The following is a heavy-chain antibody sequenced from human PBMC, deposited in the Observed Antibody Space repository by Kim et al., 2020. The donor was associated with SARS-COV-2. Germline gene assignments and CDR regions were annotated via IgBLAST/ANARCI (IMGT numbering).Heavy chain of an antibody. CDR1: GFTFSSYA. J-gene: IGHJ4*02. CDR2: ISGSGGST. CDR3: AKDLVTMIVVVIPTFDY. Sequence: GGSLRLSCAASGFTFSSYAMSWVRQAPGKGLEWVSAISGSGGSTYYADSVKGRFTISRDNSKNTLYLQMNSLRAEDTAVYYCAKDLVTMIVVVIPTFDYWGQGTLATVSS. D-gene: IGHD3-22*01. V-gene: IGHV3-23*01.